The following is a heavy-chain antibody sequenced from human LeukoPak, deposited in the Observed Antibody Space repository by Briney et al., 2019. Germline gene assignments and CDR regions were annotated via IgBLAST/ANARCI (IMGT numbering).Heavy chain of an antibody. J-gene: IGHJ6*04. CDR1: GGTFSSYA. D-gene: IGHD2-2*01. Sequence: SVKVSCKASGGTFSSYAISWVRQAPGQGLEWMGGIIPIFGTANYAQKFQGRVTITADESTSTAYMELSSLRSEDTAVYYCARGDRRDIVVDTLTDHYGMDVWGKGTTVTVSS. CDR3: ARGDRRDIVVDTLTDHYGMDV. V-gene: IGHV1-69*13. CDR2: IIPIFGTA.